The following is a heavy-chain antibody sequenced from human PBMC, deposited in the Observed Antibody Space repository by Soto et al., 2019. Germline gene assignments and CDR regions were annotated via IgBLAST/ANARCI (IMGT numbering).Heavy chain of an antibody. Sequence: GGSLRLSCAASGFTFSSYGMHWVRQAPGKGLEWVAVISYDGSNKYYADSVKGRFTISRDNSKNTLYLQMNSLRAEDTAVYYCAKDGADIVATITKYYYYYGMDVWGQGTRVTVSS. CDR2: ISYDGSNK. CDR3: AKDGADIVATITKYYYYYGMDV. J-gene: IGHJ6*02. V-gene: IGHV3-30*18. D-gene: IGHD5-12*01. CDR1: GFTFSSYG.